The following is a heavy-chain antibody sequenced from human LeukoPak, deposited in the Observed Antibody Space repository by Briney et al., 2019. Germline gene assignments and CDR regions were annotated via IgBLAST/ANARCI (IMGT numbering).Heavy chain of an antibody. D-gene: IGHD1-1*01. Sequence: GGSLRLSCAASGFTFSSHAMSWVRQAPGKGLEWVSAISGSGGSTYYADSVKGRFTISRDNSKNTLYLQMNSLRAEDTAVYYCAKDHNHYYYYYGMDVWGQGTTVTVSS. V-gene: IGHV3-23*01. CDR1: GFTFSSHA. CDR3: AKDHNHYYYYYGMDV. J-gene: IGHJ6*02. CDR2: ISGSGGST.